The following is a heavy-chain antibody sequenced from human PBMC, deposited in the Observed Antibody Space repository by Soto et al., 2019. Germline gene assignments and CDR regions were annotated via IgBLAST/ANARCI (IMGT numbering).Heavy chain of an antibody. CDR2: IIPIFGPA. V-gene: IGHV1-69*01. CDR3: GRGSSWTKVEY. J-gene: IGHJ4*02. D-gene: IGHD6-13*01. Sequence: QVQLVQSGAEVKKPGSSVKVSCKASGGTVSNSAISWLRQAPGQGLAGMGGIIPIFGPATYSQKFQDRVTITADESTGTGYMELSSLTSEDTAVYFCGRGSSWTKVEYWGQGTLVTVSS. CDR1: GGTVSNSA.